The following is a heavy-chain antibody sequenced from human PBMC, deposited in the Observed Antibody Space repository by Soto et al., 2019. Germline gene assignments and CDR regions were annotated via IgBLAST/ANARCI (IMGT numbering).Heavy chain of an antibody. D-gene: IGHD1-1*01. CDR1: GFTFSGYN. CDR3: PTDPRVGVTNDAIDI. J-gene: IGHJ3*02. V-gene: IGHV3-30-3*01. CDR2: IAPDGNK. Sequence: AGGSLRLSCAASGFTFSGYNMHWVRQAPGKGLEWVAIIAPDGNKYYADSVKGRFTISRDESMNTLYLEMNSLRAEDTAIYYCPTDPRVGVTNDAIDIWGQGTMVTVSS.